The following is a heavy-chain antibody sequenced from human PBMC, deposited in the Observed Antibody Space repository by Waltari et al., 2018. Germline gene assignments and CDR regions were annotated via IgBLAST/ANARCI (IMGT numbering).Heavy chain of an antibody. CDR2: IDPSGGGT. Sequence: QVQLVQSGAEVKKPGASVKLSCKTSGDTFSSYYIHWVRQAPGQGLEWTGMIDPSGGGTIYAQTFQGRVTMTSDRSTSTVYVDLSSLRYEDTAVYYCARGVTATLDSWGQGALVTVSS. CDR3: ARGVTATLDS. D-gene: IGHD2-21*02. CDR1: GDTFSSYY. V-gene: IGHV1-46*01. J-gene: IGHJ4*02.